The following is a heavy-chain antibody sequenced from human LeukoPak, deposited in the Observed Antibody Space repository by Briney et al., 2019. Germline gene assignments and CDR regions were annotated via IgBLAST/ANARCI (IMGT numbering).Heavy chain of an antibody. CDR1: GFTFSSYA. CDR2: ISYDGSNK. CDR3: ARAVTDYVWGSYPGDY. D-gene: IGHD3-16*02. V-gene: IGHV3-30-3*01. Sequence: GGSLRLSCAASGFTFSSYAMHWVRQAPGKGLEWVAVISYDGSNKYYADSVKGRFTTSRDNSKNTLYLQMNSLRAEDTAVYYCARAVTDYVWGSYPGDYWGQGTLVTVSS. J-gene: IGHJ4*02.